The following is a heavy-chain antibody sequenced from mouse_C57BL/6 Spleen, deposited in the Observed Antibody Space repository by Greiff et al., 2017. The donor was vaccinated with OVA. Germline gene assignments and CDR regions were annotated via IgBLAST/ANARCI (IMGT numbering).Heavy chain of an antibody. CDR1: GYTFTNYW. V-gene: IGHV1-63*01. D-gene: IGHD2-13*01. Sequence: VQLQQSGAELVRPGTSVKMSCKASGYTFTNYWIGWAKQRPGHGLEWIGDIYPGGGYTNYNEKFKGKATLTADKSSSTAYMQFSSLTSEDSAIYYCARSATDYGDYPAWFAYWGQGTLVTVSA. CDR3: ARSATDYGDYPAWFAY. CDR2: IYPGGGYT. J-gene: IGHJ3*01.